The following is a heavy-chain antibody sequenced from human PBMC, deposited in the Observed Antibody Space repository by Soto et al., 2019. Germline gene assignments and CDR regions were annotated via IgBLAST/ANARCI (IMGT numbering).Heavy chain of an antibody. Sequence: GGSLRLSCKVSGFDFFGTYGFTCVRQAPGKGLEWMSFIRSRPYGATTEYAASVRVRFTVSRDDSLKQVNLQMNSLKTGDTAVYFCTREALEATSFFDFWGQGAQVTVSS. D-gene: IGHD1-1*01. CDR1: GFDFFGTYG. CDR3: TREALEATSFFDF. CDR2: IRSRPYGATT. V-gene: IGHV3-49*04. J-gene: IGHJ4*02.